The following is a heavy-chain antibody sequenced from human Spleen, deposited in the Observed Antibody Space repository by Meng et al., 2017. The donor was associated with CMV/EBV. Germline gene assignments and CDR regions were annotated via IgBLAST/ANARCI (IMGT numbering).Heavy chain of an antibody. V-gene: IGHV3-21*01. D-gene: IGHD3-10*01. J-gene: IGHJ4*02. CDR2: IHTSSNYI. CDR1: EFSFSSYH. CDR3: ARGGSGRYYYGSGRYFDY. Sequence: GESLKISCAASEFSFSSYHMNWVRQAPGKGLEWVSSIHTSSNYIYYADSVKGRFTISRDNAKNSLSLQMSSLRAEDTAVYYCARGGSGRYYYGSGRYFDYWGQGTLVTVSS.